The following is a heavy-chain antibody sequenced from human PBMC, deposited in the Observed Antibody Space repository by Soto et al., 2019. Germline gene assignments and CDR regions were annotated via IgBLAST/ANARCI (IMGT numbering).Heavy chain of an antibody. J-gene: IGHJ6*02. V-gene: IGHV1-2*02. Sequence: ASVKVSCKASGYTFTGHYMHWVRQAPGQGLEWMGWINPNSGGTNYAQKFQGRVTMTRDTSISTAYMELSRLRSDDTAVYYCARVAAAGGYYYGMDVWGQGTTVTVSS. CDR1: GYTFTGHY. D-gene: IGHD6-13*01. CDR3: ARVAAAGGYYYGMDV. CDR2: INPNSGGT.